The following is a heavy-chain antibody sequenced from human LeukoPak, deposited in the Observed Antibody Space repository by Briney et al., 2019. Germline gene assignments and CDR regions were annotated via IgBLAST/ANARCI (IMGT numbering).Heavy chain of an antibody. V-gene: IGHV4-4*07. CDR3: ASSGSSWYENWLDP. CDR2: IYTSGST. Sequence: PAETLSLTCTVSDRSVSRYYWNWIRKPAGKGLDGIGRIYTSGSTNYNPSLKSPVSMSVDTSKNQFSLKLSSVTAADTAVYYCASSGSSWYENWLDPWGPGTLVTVSS. CDR1: DRSVSRYY. D-gene: IGHD6-13*01. J-gene: IGHJ5*02.